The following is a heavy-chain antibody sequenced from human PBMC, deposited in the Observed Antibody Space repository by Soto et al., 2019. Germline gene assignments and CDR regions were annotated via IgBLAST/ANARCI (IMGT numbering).Heavy chain of an antibody. J-gene: IGHJ4*02. CDR1: GFTFSDHH. Sequence: EVQLVESGGGLAQPGGSLRLSCAASGFTFSDHHMDWVRQAPGKGLEWVGRARNKARGYTTEYAASVKGRFTISRDGAQNSLYLQMNSLKTEDTAVYYCARGGDNYANLGEYWGQGTLVGVSS. CDR2: ARNKARGYTT. V-gene: IGHV3-72*01. D-gene: IGHD5-18*01. CDR3: ARGGDNYANLGEY.